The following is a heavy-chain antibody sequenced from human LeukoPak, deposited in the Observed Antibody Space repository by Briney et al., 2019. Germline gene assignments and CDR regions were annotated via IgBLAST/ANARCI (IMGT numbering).Heavy chain of an antibody. Sequence: ESGPTLVKPTQTLTLTCTFSGFSLSTRGVGVGWIRLPPGEALEWLALIYRNDDKRYSPSLKSRLTITKDTSKNQVVLTMTNMDPVDTATYYCVHDYDYYMDVWGKGTTVTVSS. CDR3: VHDYDYYMDV. V-gene: IGHV2-5*01. J-gene: IGHJ6*03. CDR1: GFSLSTRGVG. CDR2: IYRNDDK.